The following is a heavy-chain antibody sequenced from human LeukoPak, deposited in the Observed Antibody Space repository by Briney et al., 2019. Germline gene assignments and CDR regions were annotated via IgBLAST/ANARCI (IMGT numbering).Heavy chain of an antibody. V-gene: IGHV3-23*01. CDR3: AKDRGDIVATIDY. J-gene: IGHJ4*02. CDR2: ISASGVST. CDR1: GFTFTNYV. D-gene: IGHD5-12*01. Sequence: GGSLRLSCAASGFTFTNYVMSWVRQAPGKGLEWVSGISASGVSTYYADSVKGRFTISRDNSKNTLYLQMNILRAEDTALYYCAKDRGDIVATIDYWGQGTLVTVSS.